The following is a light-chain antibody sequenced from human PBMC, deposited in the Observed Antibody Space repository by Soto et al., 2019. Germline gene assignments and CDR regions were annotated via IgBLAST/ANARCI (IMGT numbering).Light chain of an antibody. CDR2: DAS. V-gene: IGKV3-15*01. CDR1: QTIYSN. CDR3: KQYHSWPPR. Sequence: EIVMTQSPATLSVSPGDRATLSCRASQTIYSNLAWYQQRPGQPPRCLIYDASTRATGTPARFSGSGSGTEFTLTISSLQSEDFAVYYCKQYHSWPPRFGPGTKVDI. J-gene: IGKJ3*01.